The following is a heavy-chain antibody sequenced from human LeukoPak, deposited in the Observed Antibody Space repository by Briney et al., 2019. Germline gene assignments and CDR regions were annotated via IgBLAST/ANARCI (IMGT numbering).Heavy chain of an antibody. CDR3: ARLYNKGWCFDY. V-gene: IGHV4-39*01. D-gene: IGHD6-19*01. CDR2: VYYSGST. J-gene: IGHJ4*02. CDR1: GDSISSTNYC. Sequence: PSETLSLTCTVSGDSISSTNYCWAWIRQPPGRGLEWIGSVYYSGSTYYNPSVKSRVTISVDTSKNQFSLNLSSVTAADTAVFHCARLYNKGWCFDYWSQGTLVTVSS.